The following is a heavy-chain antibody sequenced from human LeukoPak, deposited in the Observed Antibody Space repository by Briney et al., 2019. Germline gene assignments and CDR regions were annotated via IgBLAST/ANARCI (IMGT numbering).Heavy chain of an antibody. CDR3: ARHPEAFWSGSQYYYYYYYMDV. J-gene: IGHJ6*03. CDR1: GFTFSSYS. Sequence: SGGSLRLSCAASGFTFSSYSMNWVRQAPGKGLEWVSSISSSSSYIYYADSVKGRFTISRDNAKNSLYLQMNSLRAEDTAVYYCARHPEAFWSGSQYYYYYYYMDVWGKGTTVTVSS. D-gene: IGHD3-3*01. CDR2: ISSSSSYI. V-gene: IGHV3-21*04.